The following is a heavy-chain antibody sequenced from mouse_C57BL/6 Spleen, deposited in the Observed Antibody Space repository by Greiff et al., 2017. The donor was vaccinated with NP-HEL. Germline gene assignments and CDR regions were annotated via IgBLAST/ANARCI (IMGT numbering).Heavy chain of an antibody. CDR2: INPNNGGT. Sequence: EVQLQQSGPELVKPGASVKMSCKASGYTFTDYNMHWVKQSHGKSLEWIGYINPNNGGTSYNQKFKGKATLTVNKSSSTAYMELRSLTSEESAVYYCARSLYYYGSSYGYFDVWGTGTTVTVSS. J-gene: IGHJ1*03. D-gene: IGHD1-1*01. CDR3: ARSLYYYGSSYGYFDV. CDR1: GYTFTDYN. V-gene: IGHV1-22*01.